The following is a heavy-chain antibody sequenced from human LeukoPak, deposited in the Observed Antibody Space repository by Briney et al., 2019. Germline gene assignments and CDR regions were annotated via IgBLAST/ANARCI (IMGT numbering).Heavy chain of an antibody. D-gene: IGHD3-10*01. J-gene: IGHJ5*02. CDR1: GGSFSGYY. V-gene: IGHV4-59*01. Sequence: SETLSLTCAVYGGSFSGYYWSWIRQPPGKGLEWIGYIYYSGSTNYNPSLKSRVTISVDTSKNQFSLKLSSVTAADTAVYYCARGASGSYGNWFDPWGQGTLVTVSS. CDR2: IYYSGST. CDR3: ARGASGSYGNWFDP.